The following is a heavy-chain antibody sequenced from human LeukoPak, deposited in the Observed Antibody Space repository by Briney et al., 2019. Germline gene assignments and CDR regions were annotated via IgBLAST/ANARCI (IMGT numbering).Heavy chain of an antibody. D-gene: IGHD1-26*01. CDR1: GYTFTSYG. Sequence: ASVKVSCKASGYTFTSYGISWVRQAPGQGLEWMGWISAYNGNTNYAQKLQGRVTMTTDTSTSTAYMELRGLRSDDTAVYYCARDTSASYRTPWDYWGQGTLVTVSS. J-gene: IGHJ4*02. CDR3: ARDTSASYRTPWDY. V-gene: IGHV1-18*01. CDR2: ISAYNGNT.